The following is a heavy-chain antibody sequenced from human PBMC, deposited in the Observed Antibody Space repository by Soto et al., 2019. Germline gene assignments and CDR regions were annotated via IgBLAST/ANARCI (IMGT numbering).Heavy chain of an antibody. D-gene: IGHD3-16*02. CDR3: AGFKEGKIVGLRWLDP. CDR2: ISDTGRTI. Sequence: GGSLRLSCVGSGVDFRGSYMNWIRQAPGKGLEWISYISDTGRTIHYADSVKGRFVISRDNSRDSLYLQMNDLRADDTAIYYCAGFKEGKIVGLRWLDPWGQGTRVTVSS. J-gene: IGHJ5*02. CDR1: GVDFRGSY. V-gene: IGHV3-11*01.